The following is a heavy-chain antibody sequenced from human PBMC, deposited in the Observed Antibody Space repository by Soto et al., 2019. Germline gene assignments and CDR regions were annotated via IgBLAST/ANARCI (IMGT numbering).Heavy chain of an antibody. CDR2: INHSGST. V-gene: IGHV4-34*01. J-gene: IGHJ4*02. Sequence: QVQLQQWGAGLLKPSETLSLTCAVYGGSFSGYYWSWIRQPPGKGLEWIGEINHSGSTNYNPSLKSRVTISVDTSKNQFSLKLSSVTAADTAVYYCARRRGVQQLVPGGYYFDYWGQGTLVTVSS. CDR1: GGSFSGYY. D-gene: IGHD6-6*01. CDR3: ARRRGVQQLVPGGYYFDY.